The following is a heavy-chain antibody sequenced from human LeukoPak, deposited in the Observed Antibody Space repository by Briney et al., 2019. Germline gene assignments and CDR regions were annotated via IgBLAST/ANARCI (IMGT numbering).Heavy chain of an antibody. J-gene: IGHJ4*02. Sequence: PSETLSLTCTVSGHSISPYYWGCIRQPPGKGLEWIGYIYYSGDTTYNPSLKSRVTMSVDTSKNQFSLKLSSVTAADTAVCYCERDKQPGDYWGQGALVTVSS. CDR1: GHSISPYY. V-gene: IGHV4-59*01. D-gene: IGHD1-1*01. CDR2: IYYSGDT. CDR3: ERDKQPGDY.